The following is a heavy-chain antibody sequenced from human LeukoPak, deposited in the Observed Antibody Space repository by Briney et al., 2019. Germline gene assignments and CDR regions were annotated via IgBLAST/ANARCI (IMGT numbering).Heavy chain of an antibody. D-gene: IGHD5-12*01. J-gene: IGHJ4*02. CDR3: ARGSDYDHRNFDY. CDR1: GGSISSYS. CDR2: IYTSGST. Sequence: PSETLSLTCTVSGGSISSYSWSWMRQPAGKGLEWIGRIYTSGSTNYNPSLKSRVTMSVDTSKNQFSLKLSSVTAADTAVYYCARGSDYDHRNFDYWGQGTLVTVSS. V-gene: IGHV4-4*07.